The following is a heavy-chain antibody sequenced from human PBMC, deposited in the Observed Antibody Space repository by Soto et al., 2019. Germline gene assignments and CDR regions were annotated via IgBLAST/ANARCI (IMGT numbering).Heavy chain of an antibody. CDR1: GGSISSGGYS. CDR3: ARTTVTYYFDY. D-gene: IGHD4-17*01. Sequence: SETLSLTCAVSGGSISSGGYSWSWIRQPPGKGLEWIGYIYHSGSTYYNPSLKSRVTISVDRSKNQFSLKLSSVAAADTAVYYCARTTVTYYFDYWGQGTLVTVSP. J-gene: IGHJ4*02. V-gene: IGHV4-30-2*01. CDR2: IYHSGST.